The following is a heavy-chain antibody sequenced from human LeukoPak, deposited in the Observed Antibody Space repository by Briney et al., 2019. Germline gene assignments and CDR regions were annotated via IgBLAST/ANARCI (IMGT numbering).Heavy chain of an antibody. V-gene: IGHV3-23*01. J-gene: IGHJ2*01. CDR3: AKEGYYYDSSGYKNWYFDL. CDR2: ISGSGGST. D-gene: IGHD3-22*01. Sequence: PGGSLRLSCAASGFTFSSYAMSWVRQAPGKGLEWVSAISGSGGSTYYADSVKGRFTISRDNSKNTLYLQMASLRAEDTAVYYCAKEGYYYDSSGYKNWYFDLWGRGTLVTVSS. CDR1: GFTFSSYA.